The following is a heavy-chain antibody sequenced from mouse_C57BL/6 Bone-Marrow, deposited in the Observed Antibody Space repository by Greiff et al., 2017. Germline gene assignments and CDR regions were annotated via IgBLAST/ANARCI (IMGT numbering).Heavy chain of an antibody. J-gene: IGHJ2*01. CDR2: IDPSDSYT. Sequence: VQLQQPGAELVRPGTSVKLSCKASGYTFTSYWMHWVKQRPGQGLEWIGVIDPSDSYTNYNQKFKGKATLTVDTSSSTAYMQLSSLTSEDSAVYYCKNVYYYGRYFDYWGQGTTPTVSS. CDR1: GYTFTSYW. D-gene: IGHD1-1*01. V-gene: IGHV1-59*01. CDR3: KNVYYYGRYFDY.